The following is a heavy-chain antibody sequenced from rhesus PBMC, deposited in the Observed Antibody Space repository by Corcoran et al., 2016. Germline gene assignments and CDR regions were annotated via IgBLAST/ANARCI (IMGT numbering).Heavy chain of an antibody. CDR2: IYGSSTST. CDR1: GGSIRDSYR. V-gene: IGHV4S10*01. Sequence: QVQLQESGPGVVKPSETLSLTCAVSGGSIRDSYRWSWIRQPPGKGLEWIGYIYGSSTSTNYNPSLKSRVTISKDTSKNQFSLKLSSVTAADTAVYYCSRVTFAALLDSWGQGVLVTVSS. CDR3: SRVTFAALLDS. J-gene: IGHJ4*01.